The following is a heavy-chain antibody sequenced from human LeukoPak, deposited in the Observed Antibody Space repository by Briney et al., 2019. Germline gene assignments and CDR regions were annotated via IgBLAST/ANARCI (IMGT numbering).Heavy chain of an antibody. CDR2: ISWNSGSI. J-gene: IGHJ4*02. CDR3: AKGSFYASSGYYDY. Sequence: PGGSLRLSCAASGFTFDDYAMHWLRQAPGKGLEWVSGISWNSGSIGYADSVKGRFTIYRDNAKNSLYLQMNSLRAEDKALYYCAKGSFYASSGYYDYWGQGTLVTVSS. CDR1: GFTFDDYA. D-gene: IGHD3-22*01. V-gene: IGHV3-9*01.